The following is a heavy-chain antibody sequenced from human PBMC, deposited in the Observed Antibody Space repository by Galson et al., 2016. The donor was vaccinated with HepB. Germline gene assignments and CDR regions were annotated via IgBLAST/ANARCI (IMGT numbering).Heavy chain of an antibody. V-gene: IGHV2-5*02. CDR3: ARWFGQYYVDF. CDR2: IYWDDDK. Sequence: PALVQPTQTLTLTCTLSGFSLSPSGVCVAWIRQPPGQALEWLALIYWDDDKRHSPSLKSRLTITKDTTKNQVVLTMTNMDHVDTATYYCARWFGQYYVDFWGQGTLVTVSS. D-gene: IGHD3-10*01. CDR1: GFSLSPSGVC. J-gene: IGHJ4*02.